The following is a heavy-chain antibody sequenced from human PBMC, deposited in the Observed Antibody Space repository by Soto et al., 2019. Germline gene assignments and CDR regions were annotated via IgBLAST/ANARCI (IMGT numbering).Heavy chain of an antibody. CDR2: IYYSGST. D-gene: IGHD6-19*01. Sequence: QLQLQESGPGLVKPSETLSLTCTVSGGSISSSSYYWGWIRQPPGNGLEWIGSIYYSGSTYYNPSLKSRVTISVDTSKNQFSLKLSSVTAADTAVYYCARQIPPGIAVAGIWFDPWGQGTLVTVSS. CDR3: ARQIPPGIAVAGIWFDP. CDR1: GGSISSSSYY. J-gene: IGHJ5*02. V-gene: IGHV4-39*01.